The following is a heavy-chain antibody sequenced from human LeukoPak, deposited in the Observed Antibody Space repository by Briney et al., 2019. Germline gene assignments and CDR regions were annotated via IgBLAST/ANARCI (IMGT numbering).Heavy chain of an antibody. Sequence: GGSLRLSCRGSGFKFDDYGVTWVRQAPGKGLEWVSDINWNGDSTGYAHSVRGRFTISRDNSKNSVYLQMNSLRVEDTAFYYCARDELLNRNWFDPWGQGTLVTVSS. CDR2: INWNGDST. CDR1: GFKFDDYG. D-gene: IGHD3-10*01. V-gene: IGHV3-20*04. CDR3: ARDELLNRNWFDP. J-gene: IGHJ5*02.